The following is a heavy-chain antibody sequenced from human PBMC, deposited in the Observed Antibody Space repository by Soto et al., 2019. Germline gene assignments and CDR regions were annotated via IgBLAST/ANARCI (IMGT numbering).Heavy chain of an antibody. D-gene: IGHD2-2*01. CDR1: GGSIRSYY. CDR2: IYTSGST. J-gene: IGHJ6*02. Sequence: PSETLSLTCTVSGGSIRSYYWSWIRQPAGKGLEWIGRIYTSGSTNYNPSLKSRVTMSLDTSKNQFSLKLTSGTAADTALYYCARGNCSSPNCYSFSGYYGMDVWGQGTTVTVSS. CDR3: ARGNCSSPNCYSFSGYYGMDV. V-gene: IGHV4-4*07.